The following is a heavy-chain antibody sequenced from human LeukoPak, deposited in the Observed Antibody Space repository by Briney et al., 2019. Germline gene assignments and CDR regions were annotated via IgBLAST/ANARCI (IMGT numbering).Heavy chain of an antibody. D-gene: IGHD2-2*01. Sequence: GGSLRLSCAASGFTFSSYWMHWVRQAPGKGLVWVPRIESDGSTTTYADSVKGRFTISRDNAKNTLYLQMNSLRAEDTAVYYCARGRYQLDYWGQGTLVTVSS. CDR1: GFTFSSYW. V-gene: IGHV3-74*01. J-gene: IGHJ4*02. CDR3: ARGRYQLDY. CDR2: IESDGSTT.